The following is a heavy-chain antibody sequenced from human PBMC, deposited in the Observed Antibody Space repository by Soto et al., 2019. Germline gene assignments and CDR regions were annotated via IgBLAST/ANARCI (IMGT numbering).Heavy chain of an antibody. CDR3: AREKHYYDSSGYSKHFDY. V-gene: IGHV4-31*03. D-gene: IGHD3-22*01. CDR1: GGSISSGGYY. J-gene: IGHJ4*02. Sequence: PSETLSLTCTVSGGSISSGGYYWSWIRQHPGKDLEWIGYIYYSGSTYYNPSLKSRVTISVDTSKNQFSLKLSSVTAADTVVYYCAREKHYYDSSGYSKHFDYWGQGTLVTVSS. CDR2: IYYSGST.